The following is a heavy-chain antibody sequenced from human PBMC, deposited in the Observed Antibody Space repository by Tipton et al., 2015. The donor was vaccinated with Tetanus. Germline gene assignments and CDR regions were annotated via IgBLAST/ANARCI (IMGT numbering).Heavy chain of an antibody. J-gene: IGHJ4*02. CDR2: INPSTGDT. CDR1: GYTFTGYY. CDR3: ARTSPTDY. V-gene: IGHV1-2*02. Sequence: QLVQSGPEVKKPGASVKVSCKASGYTFTGYYIHWVRQAPGQGLEWMGYINPSTGDTHYAQGFQGRVTLTSDTSISTAYMELVRLRSDDTAVYYCARTSPTDYWGQGTPVTVSS.